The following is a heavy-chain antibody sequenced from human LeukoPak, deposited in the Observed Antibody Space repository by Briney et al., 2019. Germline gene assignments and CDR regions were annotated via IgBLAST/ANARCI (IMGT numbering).Heavy chain of an antibody. Sequence: GASLRLSCAASGLTFSSYGMSWVRQAPGKGLEWVSTYTGTCDTTYYADSVKGRFTISRDNSMDTLYLQMTSLRAEDTAVYYCAKRGYYYDSSAFYYFDYWGQGTLVTPSA. CDR2: YTGTCDTT. J-gene: IGHJ4*02. CDR1: GLTFSSYG. CDR3: AKRGYYYDSSAFYYFDY. V-gene: IGHV3-23*01. D-gene: IGHD3-22*01.